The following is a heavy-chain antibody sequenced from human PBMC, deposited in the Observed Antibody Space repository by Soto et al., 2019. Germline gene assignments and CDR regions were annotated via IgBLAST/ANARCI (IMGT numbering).Heavy chain of an antibody. CDR3: ARDVVRGMDV. V-gene: IGHV3-66*01. J-gene: IGHJ6*02. D-gene: IGHD2-21*01. CDR2: IYSGGAT. Sequence: GGSLRLSCAAAGFSVSTSHISWVRQAPGKGLEWVSVIYSGGATHYAVSVKGRLIISRDKSKNTVDLQMNSLRTEDTAVYYCARDVVRGMDVWGQGTTVNVSS. CDR1: GFSVSTSH.